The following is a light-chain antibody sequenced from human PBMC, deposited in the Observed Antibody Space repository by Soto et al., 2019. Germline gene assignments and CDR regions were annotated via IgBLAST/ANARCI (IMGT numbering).Light chain of an antibody. V-gene: IGKV3-20*01. CDR3: QQLYSFPLT. J-gene: IGKJ4*01. CDR1: QSVRNNY. CDR2: AAS. Sequence: EIVLTQSPDTLSLSPGERATLSCRASQSVRNNYLAWYQQRPGQAPRLLIYAASSRATGIPDRFSGSGSGTDFTLTISRLEPEDFAVYYCQQLYSFPLTFGGGTKVDIK.